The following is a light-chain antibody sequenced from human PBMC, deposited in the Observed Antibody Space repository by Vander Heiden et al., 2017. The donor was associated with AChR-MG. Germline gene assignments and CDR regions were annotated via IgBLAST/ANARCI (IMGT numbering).Light chain of an antibody. CDR3: QQYNNWPRT. Sequence: EKVMTQPPATLSASPGERATLSCRASQGVSNYLAWYQQKPGQAPRLLIYGASTRATGIPARFSGSGSGTEFTLTISSLQSEDFAVYYCQQYNNWPRTFGQGTKVEIK. CDR1: QGVSNY. J-gene: IGKJ1*01. V-gene: IGKV3-15*01. CDR2: GAS.